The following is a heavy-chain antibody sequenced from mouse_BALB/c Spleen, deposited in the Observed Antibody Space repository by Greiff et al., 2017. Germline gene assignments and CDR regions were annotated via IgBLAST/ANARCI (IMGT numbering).Heavy chain of an antibody. V-gene: IGHV5-17*02. J-gene: IGHJ3*01. D-gene: IGHD1-1*01. CDR2: ISSGSSTI. Sequence: EVQLVESGGGLVKPGGSLKLSCAASGFTFSSYTMSWVRQTPEKRLEWVAYISSGSSTIYYADTVKGRFTISRDNPKNTLFLQMTSLRSEDTSMYYCARPHYYGSSMFAYWGQGTLVTVSA. CDR3: ARPHYYGSSMFAY. CDR1: GFTFSSYT.